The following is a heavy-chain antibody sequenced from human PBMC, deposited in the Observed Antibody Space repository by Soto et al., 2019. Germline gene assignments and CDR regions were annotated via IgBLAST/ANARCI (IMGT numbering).Heavy chain of an antibody. Sequence: PSETLSLTCTVSGGSISSGDYYWGWIRQPPGKGLEWIGYIYYSGSTYYNPSLKSRVTISVDTSKNQFSLKLSSVTAADTAVYYCVRSLGTFFGVVTDFDYWGQGTLVTVSS. CDR1: GGSISSGDYY. J-gene: IGHJ4*02. CDR3: VRSLGTFFGVVTDFDY. V-gene: IGHV4-30-4*01. CDR2: IYYSGST. D-gene: IGHD3-3*01.